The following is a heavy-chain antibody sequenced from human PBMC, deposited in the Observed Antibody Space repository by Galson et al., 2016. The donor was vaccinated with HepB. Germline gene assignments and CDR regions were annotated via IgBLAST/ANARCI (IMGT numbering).Heavy chain of an antibody. V-gene: IGHV3-21*01. D-gene: IGHD3-10*01. J-gene: IGHJ4*02. CDR2: ISSDGTYT. CDR1: GFIFTTYS. Sequence: SLRLSCAASGFIFTTYSMNWFRRAPGKGLQWVASISSDGTYTHYADSVKGRFTVSRDDANNSLYLRMSSLRAEDTAVYYCAALQGFRELPFDFWGQGTLVTVSS. CDR3: AALQGFRELPFDF.